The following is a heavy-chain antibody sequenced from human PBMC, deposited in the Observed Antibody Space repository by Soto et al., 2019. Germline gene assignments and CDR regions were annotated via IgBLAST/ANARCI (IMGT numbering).Heavy chain of an antibody. J-gene: IGHJ5*02. CDR1: GFTFSSYA. Sequence: QVQLVESGGGVVQPGRSLRLSCAASGFTFSSYAMHWVRQAPGKGLEWVAVISYDGSNKYYADSVKGRFTISRDNSKNTLYLQMNSLRAEDTAVYYCARGLGDYDSSGWVPWGQGTLVTVSS. V-gene: IGHV3-30-3*01. CDR2: ISYDGSNK. D-gene: IGHD3-22*01. CDR3: ARGLGDYDSSGWVP.